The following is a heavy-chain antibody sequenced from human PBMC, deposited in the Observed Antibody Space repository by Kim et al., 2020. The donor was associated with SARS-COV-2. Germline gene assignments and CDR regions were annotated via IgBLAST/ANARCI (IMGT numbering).Heavy chain of an antibody. V-gene: IGHV3-74*01. CDR3: ARALSGTDPFDY. D-gene: IGHD6-25*01. Sequence: NHADSVKGRFTISRDNAKNTLYLQMNSLRAEDTAVYYCARALSGTDPFDYWGQGTLVTVSS. J-gene: IGHJ4*02.